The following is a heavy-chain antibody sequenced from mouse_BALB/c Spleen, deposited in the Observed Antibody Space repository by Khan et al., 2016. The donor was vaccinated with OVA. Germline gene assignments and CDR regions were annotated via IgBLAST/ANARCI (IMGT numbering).Heavy chain of an antibody. Sequence: EVELVESGGGLVQPGGSRKLSCAASGFTFSHFGMHWVRQAPEKGLEWVAYISSGSATIYYADTMKGRFTIYRDNPKNTLFLHMTSLRSEDTAMYYCARSKITTWYFDVWGAGTTVTVSS. J-gene: IGHJ1*01. CDR1: GFTFSHFG. V-gene: IGHV5-17*02. CDR2: ISSGSATI. CDR3: ARSKITTWYFDV. D-gene: IGHD2-4*01.